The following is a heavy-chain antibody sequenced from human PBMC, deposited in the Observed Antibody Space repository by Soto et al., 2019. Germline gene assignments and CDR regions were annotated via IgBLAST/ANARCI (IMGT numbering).Heavy chain of an antibody. D-gene: IGHD2-8*01. CDR1: GYTFTRYG. V-gene: IGHV1-18*01. J-gene: IGHJ6*02. CDR2: ISGYNGDT. CDR3: AKNGQPPYYYNGLDV. Sequence: GASVKVSCKASGYTFTRYGISWVRQAPGQGLEWMGWISGYNGDTNYAQKFQDRVSMTIDTSTGTAYMELRSLTSDDTAIYYCAKNGQPPYYYNGLDVWG.